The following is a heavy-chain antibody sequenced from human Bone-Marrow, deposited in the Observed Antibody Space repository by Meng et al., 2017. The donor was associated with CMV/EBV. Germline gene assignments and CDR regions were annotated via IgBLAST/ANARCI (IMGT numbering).Heavy chain of an antibody. CDR2: MTSTSSDL. CDR3: VRHCRSTSCYASSHHYYAMDV. Sequence: GGSLRLSCAASGFTLSTFNMDWVRQAPGKGLEWVSSMTSTSSDLYYADSVKGRFTISRDIAENSLYLKMHSLRAEGTAVYYCVRHCRSTSCYASSHHYYAMDVWGQGTTVTVSS. CDR1: GFTLSTFN. J-gene: IGHJ6*02. D-gene: IGHD2-2*01. V-gene: IGHV3-21*01.